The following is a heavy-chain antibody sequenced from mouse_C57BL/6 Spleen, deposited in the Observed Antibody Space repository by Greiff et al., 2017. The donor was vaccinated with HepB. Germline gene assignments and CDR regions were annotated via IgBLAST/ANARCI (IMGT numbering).Heavy chain of an antibody. CDR1: GFTFSDYG. Sequence: EVKLEESGGGLVKPGGSLKLSCAASGFTFSDYGMHWVRQAPEKGLEWVAYISSGSSTIYYADTVKGRFTISRDNSKNTLFLQMTSLRSEDTAMYYCARFHYDYAMDYWGQGTSVTVSS. CDR2: ISSGSSTI. CDR3: ARFHYDYAMDY. J-gene: IGHJ4*01. V-gene: IGHV5-17*01. D-gene: IGHD1-1*01.